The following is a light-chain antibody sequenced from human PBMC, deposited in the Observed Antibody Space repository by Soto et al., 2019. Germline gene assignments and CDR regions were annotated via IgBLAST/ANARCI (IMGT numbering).Light chain of an antibody. J-gene: IGKJ1*01. CDR3: QQYRSYPWT. V-gene: IGKV1-5*03. Sequence: DIQMTQSPSTLSASVGDRVTINCRASQSFTSWLAWYQQKPGKAPKLLIYQTSHLESGVPSRFSGSESGTEFSLSVSSLQPDDFATYFCQQYRSYPWTFGQGTKV. CDR2: QTS. CDR1: QSFTSW.